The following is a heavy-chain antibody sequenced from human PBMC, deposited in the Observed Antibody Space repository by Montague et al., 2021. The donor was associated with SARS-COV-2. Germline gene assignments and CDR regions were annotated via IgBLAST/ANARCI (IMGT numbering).Heavy chain of an antibody. J-gene: IGHJ5*02. CDR3: ARGIGWRSRVIFDP. CDR2: IDRDDE. D-gene: IGHD6-13*01. V-gene: IGHV2-70*20. Sequence: PALVKPTQTLTLTCTFSGFSLSTSGMCVSWVRQPPGKALEWLALIDRDDEYYNTSLKTRLTISKGTSKNQVVLTLTNMDLVDTATYFCARGIGWRSRVIFDPWGKGSLVTVSS. CDR1: GFSLSTSGMC.